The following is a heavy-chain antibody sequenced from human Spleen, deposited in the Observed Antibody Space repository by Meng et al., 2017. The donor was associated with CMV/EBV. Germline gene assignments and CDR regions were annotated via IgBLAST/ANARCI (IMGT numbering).Heavy chain of an antibody. CDR2: ISYDGSNK. Sequence: GESLKISCTAFGFTFSTCAMHWVRQAPGKGLEWVAVISYDGSNKYYADSVKGRFTISRDNSENTLYLQMNSLRAEDTAVYYCARDLPHDNSYGMDVWGQGTTVTVSS. J-gene: IGHJ6*02. CDR1: GFTFSTCA. CDR3: ARDLPHDNSYGMDV. D-gene: IGHD5-24*01. V-gene: IGHV3-30*04.